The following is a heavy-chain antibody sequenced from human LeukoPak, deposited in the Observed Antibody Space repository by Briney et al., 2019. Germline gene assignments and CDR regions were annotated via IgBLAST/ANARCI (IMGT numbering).Heavy chain of an antibody. V-gene: IGHV1-8*03. Sequence: ASVKVSCKASGYTFTNFDINWVRQATGQGLEWMGWMNPKTGNTGSAQKLQGRVTITGNTSISTAYMELSSLRSDDTAVYYCARDSSPYIAAAGTQVAQVDYWGQGTLVTVSS. CDR3: ARDSSPYIAAAGTQVAQVDY. CDR1: GYTFTNFD. D-gene: IGHD6-13*01. CDR2: MNPKTGNT. J-gene: IGHJ4*02.